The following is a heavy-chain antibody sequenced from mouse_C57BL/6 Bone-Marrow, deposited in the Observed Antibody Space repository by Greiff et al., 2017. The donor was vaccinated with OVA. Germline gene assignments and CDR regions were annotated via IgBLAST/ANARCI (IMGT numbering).Heavy chain of an antibody. CDR1: GFTFSSYA. J-gene: IGHJ1*03. Sequence: EVKLVESGGGLVKPGGSLKLSCAASGFTFSSYAMSWVRQTPEKRLEWVATISDGGSYTYSPDNVKGRFTISRDNAKNNLYLQMSHLKSEDTAMYYCARSTYYSNHWYFDVWGTGTTVTVSS. CDR3: ARSTYYSNHWYFDV. CDR2: ISDGGSYT. D-gene: IGHD2-5*01. V-gene: IGHV5-4*03.